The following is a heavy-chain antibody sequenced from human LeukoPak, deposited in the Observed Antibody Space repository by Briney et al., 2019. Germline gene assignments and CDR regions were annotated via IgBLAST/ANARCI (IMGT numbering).Heavy chain of an antibody. CDR1: RFTFSSYA. CDR3: ARDRSLFDY. D-gene: IGHD3-16*02. J-gene: IGHJ4*02. CDR2: IGGSGGGI. Sequence: PGGSLRLSCAASRFTFSSYAMSWVRQAPGMRLEWVSTIGGSGGGIYYADSVKGRFTISRDNSQSTLYLQMNSLRAEDTAVYYCARDRSLFDYWGQGTLVTVSS. V-gene: IGHV3-23*01.